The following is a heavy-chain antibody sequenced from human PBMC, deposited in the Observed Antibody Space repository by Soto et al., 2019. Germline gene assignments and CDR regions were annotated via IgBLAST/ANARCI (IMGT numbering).Heavy chain of an antibody. D-gene: IGHD3-22*01. CDR1: GFTFSSYA. CDR3: ARSSGLEAFDI. V-gene: IGHV3-30-3*01. Sequence: QVQLVESGGGVVQPGRSLRLSCAASGFTFSSYAMHWVRQAPGKGLEWVAVISYDGSNKYYADSVKGRFTISRDNSKNTLYLQMNSLSAEDTAVYYGARSSGLEAFDIWGQGTMVTLSS. CDR2: ISYDGSNK. J-gene: IGHJ3*02.